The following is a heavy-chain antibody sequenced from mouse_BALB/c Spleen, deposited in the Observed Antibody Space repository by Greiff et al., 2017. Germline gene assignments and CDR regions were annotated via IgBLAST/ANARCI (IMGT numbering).Heavy chain of an antibody. V-gene: IGHV14-3*02. J-gene: IGHJ1*01. Sequence: EVQLQQSGAELVKPGASVKLSCTASGFNIKDTYMHWVKQRPEQGLEWIGRIDPANGNTKYDPKFQGKATITADTSSNTAYLQLSSLTSEDTAVYYCARMAVNYGSSFWYFDVWGAGTTVTVSS. D-gene: IGHD1-1*01. CDR1: GFNIKDTY. CDR3: ARMAVNYGSSFWYFDV. CDR2: IDPANGNT.